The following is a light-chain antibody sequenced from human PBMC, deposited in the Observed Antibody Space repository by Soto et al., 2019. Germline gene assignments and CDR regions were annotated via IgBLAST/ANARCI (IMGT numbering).Light chain of an antibody. J-gene: IGLJ3*02. Sequence: NFMLTQPNSVSESPGKTVTISCTRSSGSIASNYVQWYQQRPGSAPTTVIYEDNQRPSGVPDRFSGSIDSSSNSASLTISGLKTEDEADYYCQSYDSSNMDWVFGGGTKLTVL. CDR2: EDN. V-gene: IGLV6-57*03. CDR1: SGSIASNY. CDR3: QSYDSSNMDWV.